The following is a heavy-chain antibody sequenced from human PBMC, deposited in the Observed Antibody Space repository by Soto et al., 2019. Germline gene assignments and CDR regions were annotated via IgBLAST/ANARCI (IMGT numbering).Heavy chain of an antibody. CDR2: INPNSGGT. CDR1: GYTFTGYY. Sequence: ASVKVTCKASGYTFTGYYMHWVRQAPGQGLEWMGWINPNSGGTNYAQKFQGRVTMTRDTSISTAYMELSRLRSDDTAVYYCAREKDIVVVPAAALDAFDIWGQGTMVTVSS. V-gene: IGHV1-2*02. D-gene: IGHD2-2*01. CDR3: AREKDIVVVPAAALDAFDI. J-gene: IGHJ3*02.